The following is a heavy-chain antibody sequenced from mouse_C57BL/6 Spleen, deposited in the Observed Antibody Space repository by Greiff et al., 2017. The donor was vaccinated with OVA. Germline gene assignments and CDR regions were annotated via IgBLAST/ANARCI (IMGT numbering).Heavy chain of an antibody. CDR3: ARSYSNYGVGAMDY. CDR2: IWSGGST. CDR1: GFSLTSYG. D-gene: IGHD2-5*01. J-gene: IGHJ4*01. V-gene: IGHV2-2*01. Sequence: VQLVESGPGLVQPSQSLSITCTVSGFSLTSYGVHWVRQSPGKGLEWLGVIWSGGSTDYNAAFISRLSISKDNSKSQVFFKMNSLQADDTAIYYCARSYSNYGVGAMDYWGQGTSVTVSS.